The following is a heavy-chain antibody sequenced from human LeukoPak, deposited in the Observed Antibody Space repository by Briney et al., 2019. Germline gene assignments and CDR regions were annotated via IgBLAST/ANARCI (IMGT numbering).Heavy chain of an antibody. CDR1: GYTFTSYG. V-gene: IGHV1-2*06. CDR3: ARGLRLGELSLGYGY. Sequence: ASVKVSCKASGYTFTSYGISWVRQAPGQGLEWMGRINPNSGGTNYAQKFQGRVTMTRDTSISTAYMELSRLRSDDTAVYYCARGLRLGELSLGYGYWGQGTLVTVSS. J-gene: IGHJ4*02. D-gene: IGHD3-16*02. CDR2: INPNSGGT.